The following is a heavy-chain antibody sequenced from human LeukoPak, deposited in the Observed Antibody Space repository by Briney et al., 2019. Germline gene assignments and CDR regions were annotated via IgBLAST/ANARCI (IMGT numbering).Heavy chain of an antibody. CDR1: GFTFSSYS. D-gene: IGHD6-13*01. Sequence: GGSLRLSCAASGFTFSSYSMNWVRQAPGKGLEWVSYISSSSSTIYYADSVKGRFTISRDNSKNTLYLQMNSLRAEDTAVYYCAKETPLAAATRIINYWGQGTLVTVSS. CDR3: AKETPLAAATRIINY. CDR2: ISSSSSTI. J-gene: IGHJ4*02. V-gene: IGHV3-48*01.